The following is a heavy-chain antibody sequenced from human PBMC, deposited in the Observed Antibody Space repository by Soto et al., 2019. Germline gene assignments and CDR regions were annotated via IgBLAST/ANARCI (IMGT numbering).Heavy chain of an antibody. J-gene: IGHJ4*02. CDR1: GFTFSNYA. CDR3: ARAPTTVTTAYYFDY. D-gene: IGHD4-17*01. Sequence: QVQPVESGGGVVQPGRSLRLSCAASGFTFSNYAMHWVRQAPGKGLEWVAVISYDGSNKYYADSVKGRFTISRDNSKNTLYLQMNSLRAEDTAVYYCARAPTTVTTAYYFDYWGQGTLVTVSS. CDR2: ISYDGSNK. V-gene: IGHV3-30-3*01.